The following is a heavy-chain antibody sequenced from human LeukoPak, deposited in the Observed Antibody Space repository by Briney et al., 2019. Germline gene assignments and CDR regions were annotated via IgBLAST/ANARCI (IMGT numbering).Heavy chain of an antibody. Sequence: GASVKVSCKASGYTFTSYGISWVRQAPGQGLEWMGIINPSGGSTSYAQKFQGRVTMTRDMSTSTVYMELSSLRSEDTAVYYCARSSSGWPSHSVDYWGQGTLVTVSS. CDR3: ARSSSGWPSHSVDY. CDR2: INPSGGST. CDR1: GYTFTSYG. J-gene: IGHJ4*02. D-gene: IGHD6-19*01. V-gene: IGHV1-46*01.